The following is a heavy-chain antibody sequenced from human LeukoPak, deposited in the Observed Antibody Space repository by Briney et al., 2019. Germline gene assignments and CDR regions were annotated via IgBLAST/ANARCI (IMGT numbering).Heavy chain of an antibody. J-gene: IGHJ6*03. Sequence: SDTLSLTCTVAGSYITTYYWTWIRQTPGKGLEWIGYIYYGGNTNYNPSLNSRVTISVDTSKSQISLHLSSLTAADTATYYCARATFYFYMDVWGKGTTVIVSS. V-gene: IGHV4-59*07. CDR2: IYYGGNT. CDR3: ARATFYFYMDV. CDR1: GSYITTYY.